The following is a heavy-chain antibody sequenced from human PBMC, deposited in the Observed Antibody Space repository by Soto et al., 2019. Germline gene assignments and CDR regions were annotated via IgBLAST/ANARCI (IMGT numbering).Heavy chain of an antibody. D-gene: IGHD6-19*01. CDR1: TFTFRNYC. Sequence: PGGSLSLSCAVSTFTFRNYCMQWVRQAPGKGLEWLGVISHDGRVQYYADSVKGRFTISRDNSQSTLFLQMNGLRAEDTAVYYCAKEFTAYSSGWFFDYWGQGALVTSPQ. CDR2: ISHDGRVQ. CDR3: AKEFTAYSSGWFFDY. V-gene: IGHV3-30*18. J-gene: IGHJ4*02.